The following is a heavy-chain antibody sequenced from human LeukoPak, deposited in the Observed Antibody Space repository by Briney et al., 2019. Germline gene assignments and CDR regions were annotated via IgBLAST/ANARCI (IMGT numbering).Heavy chain of an antibody. D-gene: IGHD4-23*01. J-gene: IGHJ4*02. CDR1: GGSISSYY. Sequence: SETLSLTCTVSGGSISSYYWSWIRQPPGKGPEWIGYIYYSGSTNYNPSLKSRVTISADTSKNQFSLKLSSVTAADTAVYYCARTLYGGKAQIDYWGQGTLVTVSS. V-gene: IGHV4-59*01. CDR3: ARTLYGGKAQIDY. CDR2: IYYSGST.